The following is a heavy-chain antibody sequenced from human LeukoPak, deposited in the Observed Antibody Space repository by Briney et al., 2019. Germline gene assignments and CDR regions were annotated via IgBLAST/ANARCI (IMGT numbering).Heavy chain of an antibody. CDR3: ARRPDTSRNTVLGVRDYYFYMDV. Sequence: PSETLSLTCAVFGGSFSGYHWTWIRQPPGKGLEWMGEVDHSGSTKYNSSLMSRVTISVDTSKNHYSLKLSSVTAADTAVYYCARRPDTSRNTVLGVRDYYFYMDVWGKGTTVTVSS. CDR2: VDHSGST. CDR1: GGSFSGYH. D-gene: IGHD2/OR15-2a*01. V-gene: IGHV4-34*01. J-gene: IGHJ6*03.